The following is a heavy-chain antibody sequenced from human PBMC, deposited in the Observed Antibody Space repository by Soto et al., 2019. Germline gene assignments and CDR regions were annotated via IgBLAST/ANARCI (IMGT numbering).Heavy chain of an antibody. D-gene: IGHD1-26*01. CDR3: AKGKISTTTYTSFDS. V-gene: IGHV3-23*01. Sequence: GGSLRLSCVDSGDTFSSNAMSWVRQAPGKGLEWVSGISASGGTIHEADSVKGRFTISRDNFKSSLYLQMSSLRAEDTAVYYCAKGKISTTTYTSFDSWGQGTLVTVSS. CDR1: GDTFSSNA. J-gene: IGHJ5*01. CDR2: ISASGGTI.